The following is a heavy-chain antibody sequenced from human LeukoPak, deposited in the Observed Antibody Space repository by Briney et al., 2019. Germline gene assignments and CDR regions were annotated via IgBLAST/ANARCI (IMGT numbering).Heavy chain of an antibody. CDR3: ARGLTDGSGRRAPDY. J-gene: IGHJ4*02. V-gene: IGHV1-18*01. Sequence: EASVKVSCKASGYTFTSYGISWVRQAPGQGLEWMGWISAYNGNTNYAQKLQGRVTMTTDTSTSTAYMELSRLRSDDTAVYYCARGLTDGSGRRAPDYWGQGTLVTVSS. D-gene: IGHD3-10*01. CDR2: ISAYNGNT. CDR1: GYTFTSYG.